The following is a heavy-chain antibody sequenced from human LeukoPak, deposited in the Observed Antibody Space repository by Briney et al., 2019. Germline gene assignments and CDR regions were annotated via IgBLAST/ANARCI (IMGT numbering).Heavy chain of an antibody. D-gene: IGHD6-19*01. CDR1: GFTFSNYV. J-gene: IGHJ4*02. Sequence: GGSPRLSWAASGFTFSNYVMSWVRQAPGKGLEWVSAIGGGATTYYADYVKGRFTISRDNYKNTLHLQMNSLRAEDTAIYYCAKAGRLQAVAGWIDYWLQPTLVTVS. V-gene: IGHV3-23*01. CDR2: IGGGATT. CDR3: AKAGRLQAVAGWIDY.